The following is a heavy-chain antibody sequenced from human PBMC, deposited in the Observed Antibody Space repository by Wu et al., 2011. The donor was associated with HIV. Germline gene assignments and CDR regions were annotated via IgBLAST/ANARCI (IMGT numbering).Heavy chain of an antibody. J-gene: IGHJ4*02. D-gene: IGHD5-12*01. CDR2: ISGYSGDT. CDR1: GYTFSSYG. Sequence: QVQLVQSGAEVKKPGASVKVSCKASGYTFSSYGISWVRQAPGQGLEWMGWISGYSGDTNYAQKFQDRVTMTTDTSTSTAYMELRSLRSDDTAVYYCARFTEDRGSGGYWGQGTLVTVSS. V-gene: IGHV1-18*01. CDR3: ARFTEDRGSGGY.